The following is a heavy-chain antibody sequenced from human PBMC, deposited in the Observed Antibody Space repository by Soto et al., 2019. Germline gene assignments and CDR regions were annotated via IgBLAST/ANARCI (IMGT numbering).Heavy chain of an antibody. V-gene: IGHV3-23*01. J-gene: IGHJ6*02. CDR1: GFTFSSYA. CDR3: YGSHYGMDV. Sequence: PGGSLRLSCAASGFTFSSYAMSWVRQAPGKGLEWVSAITSGDSTYYADSVKGRFTISRDNSKNTLYLQMSSLSAEDTAVHYAYGSHYGMDVWGQGTTVTVSS. CDR2: ITSGDST. D-gene: IGHD3-16*01.